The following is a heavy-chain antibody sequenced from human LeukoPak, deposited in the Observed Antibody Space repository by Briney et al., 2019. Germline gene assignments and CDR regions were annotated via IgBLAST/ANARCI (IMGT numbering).Heavy chain of an antibody. D-gene: IGHD2/OR15-2a*01. V-gene: IGHV3-30*04. CDR2: ISYDGSDK. Sequence: GGSLRLSCAASGFAFSSYAMHWVRQAPGKGLEWVAVISYDGSDKYYADSVKGRFTISRDNSKNTLCLQMNSLRAEDTAVYYCARDPNMYYFDYWGQGTLVTVSS. CDR3: ARDPNMYYFDY. CDR1: GFAFSSYA. J-gene: IGHJ4*02.